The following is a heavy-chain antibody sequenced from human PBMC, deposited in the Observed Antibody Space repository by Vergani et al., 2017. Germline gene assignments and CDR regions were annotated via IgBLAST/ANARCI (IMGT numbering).Heavy chain of an antibody. V-gene: IGHV3-30-3*01. J-gene: IGHJ4*02. CDR2: ISYDGSNK. CDR1: GFTFSSYA. D-gene: IGHD4-17*01. CDR3: ARGASGDYVSSFDY. Sequence: VQLLQSEGAVVQPGGSLRLSCAASGFTFSSYAMHWVRQAPGKGLEWVAVISYDGSNKYYADSVKGRFTISRDNSKNTLYLQMNSLRAEDTAVYYCARGASGDYVSSFDYWGQGTLVTVSS.